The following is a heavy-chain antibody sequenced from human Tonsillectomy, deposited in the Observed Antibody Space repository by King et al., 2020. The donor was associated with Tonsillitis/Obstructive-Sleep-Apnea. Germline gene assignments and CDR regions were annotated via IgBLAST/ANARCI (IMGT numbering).Heavy chain of an antibody. CDR1: GGSISSYY. Sequence: VQLQESGPGLVKPSETLSLTCTVSGGSISSYYWSWIRQPPGKGLECIEYIYYSGGTNYNPSLKSRVTISVDTSKNQFSLKLSSVTAADTAVYYCAREGAVMNAFDIWGQGTMVTVSS. V-gene: IGHV4-59*01. D-gene: IGHD2-8*01. CDR3: AREGAVMNAFDI. J-gene: IGHJ3*02. CDR2: IYYSGGT.